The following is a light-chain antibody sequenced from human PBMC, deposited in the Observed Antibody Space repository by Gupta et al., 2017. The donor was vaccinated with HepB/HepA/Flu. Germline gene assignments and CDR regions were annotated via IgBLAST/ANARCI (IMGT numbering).Light chain of an antibody. J-gene: IGLJ2*01. CDR3: GTWDESLIDSRIDDSLIVL. Sequence: QSVLTQPPSVSAAPGQKVTISCSGSNSNIGVNYVSWYQQFPGTAPKHLIDETNKRPSGIPDRCSGSKSGTSATLDITGLRTGDEADYFGGTWDESLIDSRIDDSLIVLFGGGTKLTVL. CDR1: NSNIGVNY. V-gene: IGLV1-51*02. CDR2: ETN.